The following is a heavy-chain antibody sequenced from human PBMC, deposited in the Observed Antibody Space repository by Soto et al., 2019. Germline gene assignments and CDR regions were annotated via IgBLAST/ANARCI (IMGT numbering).Heavy chain of an antibody. V-gene: IGHV3-33*01. CDR3: ASEYRSGGSCYYYGMDG. D-gene: IGHD2-15*01. Sequence: QVQLVESGGGVVQPGRSLRLSCAASGFTFSSYGMHWVRQAPGKGLEWVAVIWYDGSNKYYADSVKGRFTISRDNSKHTLYLQKNRRRSDDTTGYYCASEYRSGGSCYYYGMDGWGKGSTVTVST. CDR2: IWYDGSNK. CDR1: GFTFSSYG. J-gene: IGHJ6*01.